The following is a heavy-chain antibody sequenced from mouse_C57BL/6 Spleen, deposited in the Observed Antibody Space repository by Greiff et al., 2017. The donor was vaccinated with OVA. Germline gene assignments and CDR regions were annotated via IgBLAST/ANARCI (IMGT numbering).Heavy chain of an antibody. Sequence: EVQLVESGGDLVKPGGSLKLSCAASGFTFSSYGLSWVRPTPDKRLEWVATISSGGSYTYYPDSVKGRFTISRDDAQNTLYLQLSSLKSEDTAMYYFARHVFTTVVDWYFDVWGTGTTVTVSS. CDR3: ARHVFTTVVDWYFDV. D-gene: IGHD1-1*01. CDR2: ISSGGSYT. J-gene: IGHJ1*03. CDR1: GFTFSSYG. V-gene: IGHV5-6*01.